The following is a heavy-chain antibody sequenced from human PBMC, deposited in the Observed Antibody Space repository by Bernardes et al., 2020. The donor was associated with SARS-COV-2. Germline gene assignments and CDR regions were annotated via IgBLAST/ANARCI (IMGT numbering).Heavy chain of an antibody. CDR3: ARVPQYSGSYYFDY. J-gene: IGHJ4*02. V-gene: IGHV4-34*01. CDR1: GGSFSGYY. D-gene: IGHD1-26*01. Sequence: LSLTCAVYGGSFSGYYWSWIRQPPGKGLEWIVEINHRGSTNYNPSLKSRVTMSVDTSKKQFSLKLSSVTAADSAVYYCARVPQYSGSYYFDYWGQGTLVTVSS. CDR2: INHRGST.